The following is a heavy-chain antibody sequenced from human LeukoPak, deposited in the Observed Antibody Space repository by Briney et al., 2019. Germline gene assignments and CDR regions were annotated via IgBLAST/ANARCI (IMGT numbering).Heavy chain of an antibody. V-gene: IGHV3-74*01. J-gene: IGHJ6*02. D-gene: IGHD5-18*01. CDR1: GFTFTTYW. CDR3: ARDAVDTANAV. Sequence: GGSLRLSCAASGFTFTTYWMHWVRQAPGKGLVWVSHVNSDGSITSYADSVKGRFTISRDNAKNTLYLQMNSLRAEDTAVYYCARDAVDTANAVWGQGTTVTVSS. CDR2: VNSDGSIT.